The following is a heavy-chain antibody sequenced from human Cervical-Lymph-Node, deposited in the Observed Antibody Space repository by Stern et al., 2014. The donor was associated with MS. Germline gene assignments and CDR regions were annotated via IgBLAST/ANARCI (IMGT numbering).Heavy chain of an antibody. CDR3: ARGELKEGLVRGMDV. Sequence: QVQLVQSGAEVKKPGSSVKVSCKASGGTFSSYAISWVRQAPGQGLEWIGGIIPIFGTATYDQKFQGRVTITADESTSTAYMELSSLXXXXXXVYYCARGELKEGLVRGMDVWGQGTTVTVSS. V-gene: IGHV1-69*01. CDR1: GGTFSSYA. J-gene: IGHJ6*02. D-gene: IGHD1-26*01. CDR2: IIPIFGTA.